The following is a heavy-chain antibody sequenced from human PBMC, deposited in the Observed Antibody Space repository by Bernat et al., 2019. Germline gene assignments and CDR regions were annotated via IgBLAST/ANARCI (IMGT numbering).Heavy chain of an antibody. J-gene: IGHJ4*02. V-gene: IGHV3-7*03. D-gene: IGHD6-6*01. CDR1: GFTFSDYW. Sequence: EVQLVESGGGLVQPGGSLRLSCAASGFTFSDYWMTWVRQAPGKGLEWVANIKHDGSEKYYVESVKGRFTISRDNAKNSLYLQINSLRAEDTAVYYCARPPYSNSAYWGQGTLVTVSS. CDR2: IKHDGSEK. CDR3: ARPPYSNSAY.